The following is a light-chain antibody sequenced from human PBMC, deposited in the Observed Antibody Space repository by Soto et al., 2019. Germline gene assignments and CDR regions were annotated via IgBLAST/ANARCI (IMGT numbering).Light chain of an antibody. V-gene: IGLV2-14*02. CDR2: AVT. CDR1: SSDAETYNF. CDR3: SSYTSSSTL. J-gene: IGLJ1*01. Sequence: QSALTQPASVSGSPGQSITISCTGTSSDAETYNFVSWFQQHPGKAPKLMIYAVTDRPSGVSSRFSGSKSGNTASLTISGLQAEDEADYYCSSYTSSSTLFGTGTKLTVL.